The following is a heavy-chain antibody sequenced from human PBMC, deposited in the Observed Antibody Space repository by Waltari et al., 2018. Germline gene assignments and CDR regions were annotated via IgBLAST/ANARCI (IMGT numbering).Heavy chain of an antibody. CDR2: IYYNGST. V-gene: IGHV4-39*01. Sequence: QLQLQESGPGLVTPSETLSLPCPVSGGSISSRSNYYWGWIRQPPGKGLEWIGSIYYNGSTYYNPSLKSRVTISVDTSKNQFSLKLSSVTAADTVVYYCARRAWGSGWSYWGQGTLVAVSS. J-gene: IGHJ4*02. D-gene: IGHD6-19*01. CDR1: GGSISSRSNYY. CDR3: ARRAWGSGWSY.